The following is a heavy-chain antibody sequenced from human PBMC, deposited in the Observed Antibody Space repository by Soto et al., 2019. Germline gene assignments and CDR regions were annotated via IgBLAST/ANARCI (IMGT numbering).Heavy chain of an antibody. J-gene: IGHJ6*02. CDR2: IRSKANSYAT. V-gene: IGHV3-73*02. D-gene: IGHD3-10*01. CDR3: TRVDLKAPTYYYGSGSYFYYYYGMDV. CDR1: GFTFSGSA. Sequence: EVQLVESGGGLVQPGGSLKLSCAASGFTFSGSAMHWVRQASGKGLEWVGRIRSKANSYATAYAASVKGRFTISRDDSKNTAYLQMNSLKTEDTAVYYCTRVDLKAPTYYYGSGSYFYYYYGMDVWGQGTTVTVSS.